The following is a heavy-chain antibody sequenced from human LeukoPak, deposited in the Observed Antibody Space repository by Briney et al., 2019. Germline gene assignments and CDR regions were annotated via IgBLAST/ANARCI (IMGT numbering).Heavy chain of an antibody. J-gene: IGHJ3*02. V-gene: IGHV3-21*04. D-gene: IGHD2-8*01. CDR2: ICGRSSHV. Sequence: GVSLRLFCSASGFSFSDCDKNWVRQAPGKGLVGVSAICGRSSHVFYGESVKGWFTISRDNSKDTVFLQMDSLRAEDTGIYFCARGEGRMVYASDALDMWGLGTMVTVSS. CDR3: ARGEGRMVYASDALDM. CDR1: GFSFSDCD.